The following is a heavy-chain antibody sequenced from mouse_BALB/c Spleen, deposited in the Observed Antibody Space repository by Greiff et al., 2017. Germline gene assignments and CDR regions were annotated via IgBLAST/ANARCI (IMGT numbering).Heavy chain of an antibody. CDR1: GYSFTGYN. CDR2: IDPYYGGT. J-gene: IGHJ1*01. Sequence: EVKLMESGPELEKPGASVKISCKASGYSFTGYNMNWVKQSNGKSLEWIGNIDPYYGGTSYNQKFKGKATLTVDKSSSTAYMQLKSLTSEDSAVYYCARSTVVATDWYFDVWGAGTTVTVSS. CDR3: ARSTVVATDWYFDV. D-gene: IGHD1-1*01. V-gene: IGHV1-39*01.